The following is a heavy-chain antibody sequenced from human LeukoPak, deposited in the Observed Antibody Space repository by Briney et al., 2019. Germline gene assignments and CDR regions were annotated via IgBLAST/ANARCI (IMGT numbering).Heavy chain of an antibody. CDR1: GYTFTSYG. CDR2: ISAYNGNT. D-gene: IGHD4-23*01. Sequence: ASVKVSCKAYGYTFTSYGISWVRQAPGQGLEWMGWISAYNGNTNYAQKLQGRVTMTTDTSTSTAYMELRSLRSDDTAVYYCARGSAVVMASYSDYWGQGTLVTVSS. CDR3: ARGSAVVMASYSDY. V-gene: IGHV1-18*01. J-gene: IGHJ4*02.